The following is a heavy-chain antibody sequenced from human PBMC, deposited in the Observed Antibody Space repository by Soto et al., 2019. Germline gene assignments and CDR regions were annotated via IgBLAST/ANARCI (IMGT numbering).Heavy chain of an antibody. D-gene: IGHD3-10*01. CDR3: ANVSRKGSAIDFDY. J-gene: IGHJ4*02. CDR1: GYTFSNYD. Sequence: QVQLVQSGAELKKPGASVKVSCKASGYTFSNYDMNWVRQATGQGPEWIGWVNPNNGDTGYAQKFQCRVTLTTDISTTTAYMELTSLRSEDTAISYCANVSRKGSAIDFDYWGQGTLITVSS. V-gene: IGHV1-8*01. CDR2: VNPNNGDT.